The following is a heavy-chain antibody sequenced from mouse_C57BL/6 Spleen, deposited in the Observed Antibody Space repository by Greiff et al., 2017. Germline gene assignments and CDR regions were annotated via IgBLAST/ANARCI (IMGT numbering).Heavy chain of an antibody. CDR2: ISDGGSYT. Sequence: EVKLMESGGGLVKPGGSLKLSCAASGFTFSSYAMSWVRQTPEKRLEWVATISDGGSYTYYPDNVKGRFTISRDNAKNNMYLQMNHLKSEDTAMYYCSRDGYSNPWFADWGKGTLVTVSA. CDR1: GFTFSSYA. V-gene: IGHV5-4*01. J-gene: IGHJ3*01. D-gene: IGHD2-5*01. CDR3: SRDGYSNPWFAD.